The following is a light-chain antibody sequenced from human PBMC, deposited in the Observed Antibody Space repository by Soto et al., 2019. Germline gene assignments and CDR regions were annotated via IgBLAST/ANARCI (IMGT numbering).Light chain of an antibody. V-gene: IGKV3-20*01. J-gene: IGKJ1*01. CDR3: QQYGSSRVT. CDR2: GAS. Sequence: EIVLTQSPGTLSLSPGERATLACRASQSVSSSYSAWYQQKPGQAPRLLIYGASSRATGIPDRFSGSGSGTDFTLTISRLEPEEFAVYYCQQYGSSRVTFGQGTKVEIK. CDR1: QSVSSSY.